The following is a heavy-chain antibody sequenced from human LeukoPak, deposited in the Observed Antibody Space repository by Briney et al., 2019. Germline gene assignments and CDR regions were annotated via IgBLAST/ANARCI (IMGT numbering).Heavy chain of an antibody. V-gene: IGHV3-48*04. CDR1: GFTFSSYS. J-gene: IGHJ6*02. CDR2: ISSSSSTI. Sequence: GGSLRLSCAASGFTFSSYSMNWVRQAPGKGLEWVSYISSSSSTIYYADSVKGRFTIPRDNAKNSLYLQMNSLRAEDTAVYYCARDYLVGYGYYYYGMDVWGQGTTVTVSS. D-gene: IGHD5-18*01. CDR3: ARDYLVGYGYYYYGMDV.